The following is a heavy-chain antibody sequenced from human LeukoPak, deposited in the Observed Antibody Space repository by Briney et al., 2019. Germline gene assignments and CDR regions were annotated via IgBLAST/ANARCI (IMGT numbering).Heavy chain of an antibody. V-gene: IGHV4-39*01. CDR3: ARRESGGYKYGYVRYWYFDL. Sequence: SETLSLTCTVSGDSISSSSSYWGWIRQPPGEGLEWIGSIYYSGSTYYNTSLKSRVTISADTSKNQFSLKLSSVTAADTAVYYCARRESGGYKYGYVRYWYFDLWGRGTLVTVSS. D-gene: IGHD5-18*01. CDR2: IYYSGST. CDR1: GDSISSSSSY. J-gene: IGHJ2*01.